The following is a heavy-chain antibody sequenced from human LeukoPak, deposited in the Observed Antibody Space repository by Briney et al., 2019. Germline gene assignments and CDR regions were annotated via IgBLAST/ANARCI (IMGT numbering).Heavy chain of an antibody. Sequence: PGGSLRLSCAASGFTFDDYAMHWVRQAPGKGLEWVSGISWNSGSIGYADSVKGRFTISRDNAKNSLYLQMNSLRAEDTALYYCAKGGYSSSWLTFDYWGQGTLVTVSS. J-gene: IGHJ4*02. CDR3: AKGGYSSSWLTFDY. D-gene: IGHD6-13*01. CDR1: GFTFDDYA. CDR2: ISWNSGSI. V-gene: IGHV3-9*01.